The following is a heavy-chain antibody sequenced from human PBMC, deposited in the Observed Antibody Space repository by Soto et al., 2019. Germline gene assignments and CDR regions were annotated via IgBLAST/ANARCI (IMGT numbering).Heavy chain of an antibody. J-gene: IGHJ4*02. CDR2: IWYDGSNK. D-gene: IGHD2-21*02. Sequence: PGGSLRLSCAASGFTFSSYGMHWVRQAPGKGLEWVAVIWYDGSNKYYADSVKGRFTISRDNSKNTLYLQMNSLRAEDTAVYYCARDLYGGNSWVPQFSVSYYFDYWGQGTLVTVSS. CDR1: GFTFSSYG. V-gene: IGHV3-33*01. CDR3: ARDLYGGNSWVPQFSVSYYFDY.